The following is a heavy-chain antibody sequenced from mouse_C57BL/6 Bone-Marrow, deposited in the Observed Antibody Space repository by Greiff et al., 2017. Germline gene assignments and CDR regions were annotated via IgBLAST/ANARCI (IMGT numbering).Heavy chain of an antibody. CDR3: ARDTTVVATPFAY. J-gene: IGHJ3*01. V-gene: IGHV1-19*01. Sequence: EVQVVESGPVLVKPGASVKMSCKASGYTFTDYYMNWVKQSHGKSLEWIGVINPYNGGTSYNQKFKGKATLTVDKSSSTAYMELNSLTSEDSAVYYCARDTTVVATPFAYWGQGTLVTVSA. D-gene: IGHD1-1*01. CDR2: INPYNGGT. CDR1: GYTFTDYY.